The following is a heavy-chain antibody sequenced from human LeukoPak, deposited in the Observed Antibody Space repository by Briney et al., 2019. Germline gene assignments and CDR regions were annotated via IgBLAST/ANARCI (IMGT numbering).Heavy chain of an antibody. CDR2: INRDGNPT. CDR3: VRESSGAVDY. CDR1: GFTFSTYW. V-gene: IGHV3-74*01. J-gene: IGHJ4*02. Sequence: PGGSLRLSYAASGFTFSTYWMQWVRQGPGKGLVWVSRINRDGNPTTYADSVKGRFTISRDNVKNTLYLQMNSLRAEDTAVYYCVRESSGAVDYWGQGTLVTVSS. D-gene: IGHD1-26*01.